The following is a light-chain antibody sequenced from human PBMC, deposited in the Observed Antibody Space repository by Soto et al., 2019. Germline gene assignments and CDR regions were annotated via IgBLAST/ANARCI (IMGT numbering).Light chain of an antibody. V-gene: IGKV3-11*01. Sequence: EIVLTQSPATLSLSPGERATLSCRASQRVSSYLAWYQQKPGQAPRLLIYDASNRATGIPARFSGSGSGTDFTLTISSLEPEDFAVYYCQQRSNWRFGQGTKVEIK. CDR1: QRVSSY. CDR3: QQRSNWR. J-gene: IGKJ1*01. CDR2: DAS.